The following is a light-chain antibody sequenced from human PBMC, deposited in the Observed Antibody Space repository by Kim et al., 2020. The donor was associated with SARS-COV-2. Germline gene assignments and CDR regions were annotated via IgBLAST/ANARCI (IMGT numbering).Light chain of an antibody. Sequence: SPGDSATLSCRASQTVSSSFAWYQQKPGQAPRLLIYEASTRATGIPARFTGSGSGTEFALTISSLQSDDSAVYYCQQYNNWPWTFGQGTRVEIK. J-gene: IGKJ1*01. CDR1: QTVSSS. V-gene: IGKV3-15*01. CDR2: EAS. CDR3: QQYNNWPWT.